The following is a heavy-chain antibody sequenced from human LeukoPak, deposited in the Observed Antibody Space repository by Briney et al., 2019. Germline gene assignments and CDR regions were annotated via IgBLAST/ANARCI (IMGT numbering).Heavy chain of an antibody. CDR3: AKLRVGYGSGSYFHSALDS. Sequence: GGSLRLSCAASGFTFSDYWMHWIRQGPGKGLVWVSHINTDGRTTAYAGSVKGRFTVSRDNAKNTLYLQMNSLTPEDTAVYYCAKLRVGYGSGSYFHSALDSWGQGTLVIVSS. D-gene: IGHD3-10*01. V-gene: IGHV3-74*01. J-gene: IGHJ5*01. CDR2: INTDGRTT. CDR1: GFTFSDYW.